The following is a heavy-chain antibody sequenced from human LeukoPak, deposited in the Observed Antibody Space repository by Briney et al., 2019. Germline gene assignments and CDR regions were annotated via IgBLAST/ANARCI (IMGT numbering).Heavy chain of an antibody. Sequence: SETLSLTCTVSGGSISSSSYYWGWIRQPPGKGLEWIGSIYYSGSTYYNPSLKSRVTISVDTSKNQFSLKLSSVTAADTAVYYCALSSGYSDYWGQGTLVTVSS. V-gene: IGHV4-39*07. CDR3: ALSSGYSDY. D-gene: IGHD3-22*01. J-gene: IGHJ4*02. CDR1: GGSISSSSYY. CDR2: IYYSGST.